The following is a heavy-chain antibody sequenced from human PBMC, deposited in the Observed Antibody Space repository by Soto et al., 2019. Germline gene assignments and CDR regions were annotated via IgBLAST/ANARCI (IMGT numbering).Heavy chain of an antibody. J-gene: IGHJ4*02. Sequence: SETLSLTCAVYGGSFSGYYWSWIRQPPGKGLEWIGEINHSGSTNYNPSLKSRVTISVDTSKNQFSLKLSSVTAADTAVYYCARGERTAVTLFDYWGQGTLVTVSS. V-gene: IGHV4-34*01. D-gene: IGHD4-17*01. CDR1: GGSFSGYY. CDR3: ARGERTAVTLFDY. CDR2: INHSGST.